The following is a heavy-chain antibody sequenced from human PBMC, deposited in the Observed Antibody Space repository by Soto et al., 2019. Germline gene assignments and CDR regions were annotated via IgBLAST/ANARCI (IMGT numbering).Heavy chain of an antibody. Sequence: GGFLRLSCAASGFTFSNYAMHWVRQAPGKGLEWVAIISYDGNNKYNADSVKGRFTISRDNSKNTLYLQMNSLRAEDTAVYYCARDRVCTSAICGEFDYYYYYGMDVWGQGTTVTVSS. J-gene: IGHJ6*02. CDR2: ISYDGNNK. V-gene: IGHV3-30*04. CDR1: GFTFSNYA. CDR3: ARDRVCTSAICGEFDYYYYYGMDV. D-gene: IGHD2-2*01.